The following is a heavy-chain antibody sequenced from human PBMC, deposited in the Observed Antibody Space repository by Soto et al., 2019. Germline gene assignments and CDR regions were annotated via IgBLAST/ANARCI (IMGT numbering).Heavy chain of an antibody. D-gene: IGHD6-13*01. CDR3: AKDRQSSSWYLFDS. CDR2: TSGSGGST. V-gene: IGHV3-23*01. CDR1: GFTFSSYA. J-gene: IGHJ4*02. Sequence: PGESLKISCAASGFTFSSYAMSWVRQAPGKGLEWVSATSGSGGSTYYADSVKGRFTISRDNSKNTLYLQMNSLRAEDTAVYYCAKDRQSSSWYLFDSWGQGTLVTVSS.